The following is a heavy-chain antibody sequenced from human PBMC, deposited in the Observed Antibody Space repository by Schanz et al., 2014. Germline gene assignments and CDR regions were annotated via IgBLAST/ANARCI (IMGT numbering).Heavy chain of an antibody. CDR1: GFTLSSYA. J-gene: IGHJ6*02. CDR3: ARDSGPYYDKSMDV. V-gene: IGHV3-33*08. CDR2: IWYDENNK. D-gene: IGHD3-9*01. Sequence: QVQLVESGGGVVQPGRSLRLSCAAYGFTLSSYAMHWVRQAPGKGLEWVAVIWYDENNKYYADSVKGRFTMSRDNSKNTLYLQMNSLRAEDTAVYYCARDSGPYYDKSMDVWGQGTTVAVSS.